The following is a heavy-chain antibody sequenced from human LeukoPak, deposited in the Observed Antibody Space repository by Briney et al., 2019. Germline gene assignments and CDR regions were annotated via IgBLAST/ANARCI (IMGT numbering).Heavy chain of an antibody. CDR3: ARDRSTVTNYGMDV. Sequence: SSETLSLTCTVSGDSISDYYWSWIRQPPGKGLEWIGYVHYTGRTDYNPSLKSRVTISIDTSKNQFSLRLSSVTAADTAVYYCARDRSTVTNYGMDVWGQGTTVTVSS. CDR1: GDSISDYY. J-gene: IGHJ6*02. D-gene: IGHD4-17*01. CDR2: VHYTGRT. V-gene: IGHV4-59*01.